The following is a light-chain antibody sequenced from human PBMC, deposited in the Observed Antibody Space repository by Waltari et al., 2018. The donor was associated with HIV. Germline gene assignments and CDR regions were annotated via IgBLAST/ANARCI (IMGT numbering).Light chain of an antibody. CDR1: QSVSSSY. V-gene: IGKV3-20*01. CDR2: GAS. Sequence: EIVLTQSPGPLSLSPGERATLSCRASQSVSSSYLAWYQQKPGQAPRLLIYGASSRATGIPDRFSGSGSGTDFTLTISRLEVEDFAVYYCQQYGSSPLYSFGQGTKLEIK. J-gene: IGKJ2*03. CDR3: QQYGSSPLYS.